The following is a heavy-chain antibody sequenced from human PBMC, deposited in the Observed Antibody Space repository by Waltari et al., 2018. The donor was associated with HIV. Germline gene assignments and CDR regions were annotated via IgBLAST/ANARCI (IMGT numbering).Heavy chain of an antibody. CDR3: AKDSHSVAPSQDDWYFDL. CDR2: ISGSGGST. D-gene: IGHD6-19*01. J-gene: IGHJ2*01. V-gene: IGHV3-23*01. Sequence: EVQLLESGGGLVQPGGSLRLSCAASGFTFSSYAMSWVRQAPGKGLEWVSAISGSGGSTYYADAVKGRFTIARDNSKNTLYLQMNSLRAEDTAVYYCAKDSHSVAPSQDDWYFDLWGRDTLVTVSS. CDR1: GFTFSSYA.